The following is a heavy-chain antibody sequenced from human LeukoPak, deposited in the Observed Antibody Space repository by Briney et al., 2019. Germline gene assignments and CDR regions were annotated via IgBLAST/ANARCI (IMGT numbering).Heavy chain of an antibody. CDR1: GGSISSYY. Sequence: PSETLSFTCTVSGGSISSYYWSWIRQPPGKGLEWIGYIYYSGSTNYNPSLKSRVTISVDTSKNQFSLKLSSVTAADTAVYYCARGKLDCSSTSCYRDNWFDPWGQGTLVTVSS. J-gene: IGHJ5*02. D-gene: IGHD2-2*02. CDR3: ARGKLDCSSTSCYRDNWFDP. CDR2: IYYSGST. V-gene: IGHV4-59*01.